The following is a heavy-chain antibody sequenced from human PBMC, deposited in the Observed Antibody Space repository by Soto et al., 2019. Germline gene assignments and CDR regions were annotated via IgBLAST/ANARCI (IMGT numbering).Heavy chain of an antibody. V-gene: IGHV1-2*04. J-gene: IGHJ4*02. CDR2: INPNSGGT. CDR1: GYTFTGCY. D-gene: IGHD3-22*01. Sequence: ASVNVSCKPSGYTFTGCYMHWVRQAPGQGLECMGWINPNSGGTNYAQKFQGWVTMTRDTSISTAYMELSRLRSDDTAVYYCARDLFSYDSSGYPYYFDYWGQGTLVTVSS. CDR3: ARDLFSYDSSGYPYYFDY.